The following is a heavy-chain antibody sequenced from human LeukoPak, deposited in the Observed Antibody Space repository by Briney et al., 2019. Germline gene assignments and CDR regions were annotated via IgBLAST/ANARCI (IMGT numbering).Heavy chain of an antibody. Sequence: GASVKVSCKVSGYTLTELSMHWVRQAPGKGVEWMGGFDPEDGETIYAQKFQGRVTMTEDTSTDTAYMELSSLRSEDTAVYYCAYRSGSGAWFDPWGQGTLVTVSS. CDR3: AYRSGSGAWFDP. J-gene: IGHJ5*02. V-gene: IGHV1-24*01. CDR1: GYTLTELS. CDR2: FDPEDGET. D-gene: IGHD3-10*01.